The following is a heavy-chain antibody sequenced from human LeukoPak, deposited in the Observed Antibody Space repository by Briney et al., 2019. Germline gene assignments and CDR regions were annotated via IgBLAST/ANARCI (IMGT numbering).Heavy chain of an antibody. CDR1: GLTFSISG. V-gene: IGHV3-30*02. CDR2: IRDDGSSE. D-gene: IGHD6-6*01. Sequence: GGSLRPSCAVSGLTFSISGMHWVRQAPGKGLEWVTFIRDDGSSEYYADSVKGRFTVSRDHSKNTLYLQMNSLTLEDTAVYYCARDHSSSYDAFDIWGQGTMVTVSS. CDR3: ARDHSSSYDAFDI. J-gene: IGHJ3*02.